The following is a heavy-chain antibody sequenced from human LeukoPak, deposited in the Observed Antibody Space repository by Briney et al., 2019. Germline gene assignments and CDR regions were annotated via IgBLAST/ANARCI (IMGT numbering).Heavy chain of an antibody. J-gene: IGHJ5*02. CDR1: GFRVSDYY. D-gene: IGHD3/OR15-3a*01. CDR2: IRDSGEA. V-gene: IGHV3-66*03. CDR3: ARDRAALQDWVEFDP. Sequence: PGGSLRLSCAVSGFRVSDYYMSWVRQAPGKGLEWVGLIRDSGEAFYADFVRGRFAISRDESESTLYPQMNSLRVEDTAVYFCARDRAALQDWVEFDPWGQGTPVIVSS.